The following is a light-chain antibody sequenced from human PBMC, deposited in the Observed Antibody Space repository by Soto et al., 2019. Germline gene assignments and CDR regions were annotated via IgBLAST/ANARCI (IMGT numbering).Light chain of an antibody. CDR1: ETIRTN. CDR2: GAS. J-gene: IGKJ4*01. Sequence: EIVLTQSPATLSLSPGERATLSCGASETIRTNYLAWYQQRPGLAPRLLIYGASTRATGIPARFSGSGSGTEFTLTISSLQSEDFAIYYCQQYNYWPPLTFGGGTKVEIK. V-gene: IGKV3-15*01. CDR3: QQYNYWPPLT.